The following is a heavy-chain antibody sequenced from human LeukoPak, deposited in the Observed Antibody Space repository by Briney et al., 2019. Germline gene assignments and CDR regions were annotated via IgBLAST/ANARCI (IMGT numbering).Heavy chain of an antibody. CDR3: ARMGWAARDWGHYYMDV. Sequence: PVGSLRLSCAASGVTSRDSYMTWVRHAPGKGLDWVSYICSTGSPIYYADSVKGRFTISRDNAKNSLYLQMNSLRAEDTAVYYCARMGWAARDWGHYYMDVWGKGTTITVSS. D-gene: IGHD6-6*01. V-gene: IGHV3-11*04. J-gene: IGHJ6*03. CDR2: ICSTGSPI. CDR1: GVTSRDSY.